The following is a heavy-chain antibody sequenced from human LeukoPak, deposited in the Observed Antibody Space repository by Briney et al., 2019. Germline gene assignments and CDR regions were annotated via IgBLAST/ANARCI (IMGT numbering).Heavy chain of an antibody. V-gene: IGHV3-53*01. J-gene: IGHJ6*03. D-gene: IGHD3-16*01. CDR1: EFSVGSNY. Sequence: GGSLRLSCADSEFSVGSNYMTWVRQAPGKGLEWVSLIYSGGSTYYADSVKGRFTISRDNSKNTLYLQMNSLRAEDTAVYYCAKAFYYYYYYYMDVWGKGTTVTVSS. CDR3: AKAFYYYYYYYMDV. CDR2: IYSGGST.